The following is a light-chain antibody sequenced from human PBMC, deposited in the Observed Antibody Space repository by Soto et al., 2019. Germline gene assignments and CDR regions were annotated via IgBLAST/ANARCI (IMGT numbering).Light chain of an antibody. CDR3: QQRSSWPLT. CDR2: DAS. Sequence: EIVLTQSPATLALSPGERATLSCRASQSVSSFLAWYQQKPGQAPRLLIYDASKRATGISARFSGSGSGTDFTLTMSSLEPEDFAVYYCQQRSSWPLTFGGGTKVEIK. V-gene: IGKV3-11*01. J-gene: IGKJ4*01. CDR1: QSVSSF.